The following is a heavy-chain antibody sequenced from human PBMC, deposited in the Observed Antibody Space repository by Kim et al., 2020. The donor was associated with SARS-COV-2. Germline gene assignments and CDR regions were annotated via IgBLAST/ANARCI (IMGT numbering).Heavy chain of an antibody. Sequence: SVKVSCKASGGTFSSYTISWVRLAPGQGLEWMGGIIPIFGTTNYAQKFQGRVTITADDSTSAAYMELSSLRSEDTAVYYCARPRIAVTGTRGDYYYYGMHVWGQGTTVTVSS. CDR1: GGTFSSYT. D-gene: IGHD6-19*01. J-gene: IGHJ6*02. CDR3: ARPRIAVTGTRGDYYYYGMHV. CDR2: IIPIFGTT. V-gene: IGHV1-69*13.